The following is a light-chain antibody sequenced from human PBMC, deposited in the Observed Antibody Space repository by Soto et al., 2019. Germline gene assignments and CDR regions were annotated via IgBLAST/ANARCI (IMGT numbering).Light chain of an antibody. J-gene: IGKJ3*01. V-gene: IGKV1-27*01. CDR3: QRYISAPFT. CDR2: AAS. Sequence: DIQMPQSPSSLSASVGDRVTITCRATQGISNYLAWYQQKPGKVPKLLIYAASTLQSGVPSRFSGSGSGTDFTLTISSLQPEDVATYYCQRYISAPFTFGPGTNVHIK. CDR1: QGISNY.